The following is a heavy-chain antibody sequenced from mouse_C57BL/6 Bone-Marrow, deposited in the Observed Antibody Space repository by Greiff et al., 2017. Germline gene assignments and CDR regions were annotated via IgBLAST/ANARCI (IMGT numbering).Heavy chain of an antibody. CDR2: IYPRSGNT. J-gene: IGHJ3*01. CDR1: GYTFTSYG. V-gene: IGHV1-81*01. Sequence: VQGVESGAELARPGASVKLSCKASGYTFTSYGISWVKQRTGQGLEWIGEIYPRSGNTYYNEKFKGKATLTADKSSSTAYMELRSLTSEDSAVYFCASANWDVEFAYWGQGTLVTVSA. D-gene: IGHD4-1*01. CDR3: ASANWDVEFAY.